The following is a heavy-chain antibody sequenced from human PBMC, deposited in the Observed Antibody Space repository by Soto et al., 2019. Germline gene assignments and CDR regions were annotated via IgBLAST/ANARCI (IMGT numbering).Heavy chain of an antibody. J-gene: IGHJ4*02. CDR1: GDSVSSNSAA. Sequence: SQTLSLTCVISGDSVSSNSAAWNWIRQSPSRGLEWLGRTYYRSKWYNDYAVSVKSRITINPDTSKNQFSLQLNSVTPEDTAVYYCARNFVRGVSRGLGQDSDYWGQGALVTVCS. D-gene: IGHD3-10*01. V-gene: IGHV6-1*01. CDR2: TYYRSKWYN. CDR3: ARNFVRGVSRGLGQDSDY.